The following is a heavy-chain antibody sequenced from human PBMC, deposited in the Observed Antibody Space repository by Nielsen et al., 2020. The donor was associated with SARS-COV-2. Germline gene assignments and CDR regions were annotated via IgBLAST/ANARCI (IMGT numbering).Heavy chain of an antibody. CDR1: GFTFSSYS. V-gene: IGHV3-21*01. Sequence: GESLKISCAASGFTFSSYSMNWVRQAPGKVLEWVSSISSSSSYIYYADSVKGRFTISRDNAKNSLYLQMNSLRAEDTAVYYCARDYGSNLGWFDPWGQGTLVTVSS. D-gene: IGHD4-23*01. J-gene: IGHJ5*02. CDR3: ARDYGSNLGWFDP. CDR2: ISSSSSYI.